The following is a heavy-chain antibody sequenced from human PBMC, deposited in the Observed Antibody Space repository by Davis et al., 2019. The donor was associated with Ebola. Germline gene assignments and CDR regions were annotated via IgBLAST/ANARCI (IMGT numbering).Heavy chain of an antibody. CDR2: MNPNSGNT. Sequence: AASVKVSCKASGYTFTSYDINWVRQATGQGLEWMGWMNPNSGNTGYAQKFQGRVTITADESTSTAYMELSSLRSEDTAVYYCARSTNVGSSWYGGDYYYYGMDVWSQGTTVTVSS. CDR1: GYTFTSYD. CDR3: ARSTNVGSSWYGGDYYYYGMDV. V-gene: IGHV1-8*01. D-gene: IGHD6-13*01. J-gene: IGHJ6*02.